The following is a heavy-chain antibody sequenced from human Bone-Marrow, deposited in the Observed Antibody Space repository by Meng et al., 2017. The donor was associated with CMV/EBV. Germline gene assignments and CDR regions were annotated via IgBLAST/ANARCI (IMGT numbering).Heavy chain of an antibody. CDR3: AREVLLSFDNGGQKLLNYFAF. CDR1: GFTFTNYY. CDR2: IDPSTGST. Sequence: ASVKVSCKAFGFTFTNYYIHWVRQAPGQGLEWMGIIDPSTGSTTYAQNFRGRVTMTRDTSTNTVFIDLSSLGSEDSAMYYCAREVLLSFDNGGQKLLNYFAFWGQGTRVTGSS. D-gene: IGHD2-8*01. V-gene: IGHV1-46*01. J-gene: IGHJ4*02.